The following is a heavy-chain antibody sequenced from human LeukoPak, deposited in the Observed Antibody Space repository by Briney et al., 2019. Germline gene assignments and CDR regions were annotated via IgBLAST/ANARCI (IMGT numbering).Heavy chain of an antibody. Sequence: ASVKVSCKASGGTFGSFAIGWVRRALGQGLEWRGGIIPIFGTANYAQKFQGRVTITTDESTSTAYMELSSLRSEDTAVYYCARETGYSRRASIWYYYYMDVWGKGTTVTVSS. CDR1: GGTFGSFA. CDR3: ARETGYSRRASIWYYYYMDV. J-gene: IGHJ6*03. CDR2: IIPIFGTA. D-gene: IGHD6-13*01. V-gene: IGHV1-69*05.